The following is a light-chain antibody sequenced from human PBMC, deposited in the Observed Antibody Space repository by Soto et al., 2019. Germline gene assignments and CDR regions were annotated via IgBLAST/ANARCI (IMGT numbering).Light chain of an antibody. CDR1: QSVRSNY. V-gene: IGKV3-20*01. CDR3: QQYGGSPLT. J-gene: IGKJ4*01. CDR2: GAS. Sequence: EIVLMQSPGTLSLSPGERATLSCRASQSVRSNYLAWYQHKPGLAPRLLISGASNRATGIPDRFSGSGSGTDFTLTISRLEPEDFAVYFCQQYGGSPLTFGGGTKVEIK.